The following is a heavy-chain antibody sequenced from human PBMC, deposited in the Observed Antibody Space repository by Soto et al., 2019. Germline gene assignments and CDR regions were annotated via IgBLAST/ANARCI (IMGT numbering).Heavy chain of an antibody. D-gene: IGHD5-18*01. V-gene: IGHV3-30-3*01. CDR3: ARGTDTAMRPYYYYGMDV. CDR2: ISYDGSNK. J-gene: IGHJ6*02. CDR1: GFTFSSYA. Sequence: GWSLRLSCAASGFTFSSYAMHWVRQAPGKGLEWVAVISYDGSNKYYADSVKGRFTISRDNSKNTLYLQMNSLRAEDTAVYYCARGTDTAMRPYYYYGMDVWGQGTTVTVSS.